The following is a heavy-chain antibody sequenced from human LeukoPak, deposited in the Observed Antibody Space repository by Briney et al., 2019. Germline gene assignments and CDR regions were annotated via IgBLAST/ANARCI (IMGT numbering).Heavy chain of an antibody. CDR1: GFTFSSYW. V-gene: IGHV3-7*01. J-gene: IGHJ4*02. D-gene: IGHD1-26*01. Sequence: GGSLRLSCAASGFTFSSYWMSWVRQAPGKGLEWVANIKQDGSEKYYVDSVKGRFTISRDNTKNSLYLQMNSLRAEDTAVYYCARDKIVGATHFDYWGQGTLVTVSS. CDR2: IKQDGSEK. CDR3: ARDKIVGATHFDY.